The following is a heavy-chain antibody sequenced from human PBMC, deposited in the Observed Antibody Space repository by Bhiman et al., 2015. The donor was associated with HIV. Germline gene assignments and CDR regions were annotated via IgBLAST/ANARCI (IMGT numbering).Heavy chain of an antibody. CDR2: ISSSSSYI. J-gene: IGHJ6*02. Sequence: EMQLAESGGGLVKPGGSLRLSCAASGFTFTNAWMSWVRQAPGKGLEWVSSISSSSSYIYYADSVKGRFTISRDNAKNSLYLQMNSLRAEDTGVYNCARDQAREVNGMDVWGQGTTVTVSS. CDR1: GFTFTNAW. CDR3: ARDQAREVNGMDV. V-gene: IGHV3-21*03. D-gene: IGHD3-10*01.